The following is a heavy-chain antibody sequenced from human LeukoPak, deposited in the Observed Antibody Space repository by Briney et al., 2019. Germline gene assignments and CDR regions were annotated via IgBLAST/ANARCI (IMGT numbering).Heavy chain of an antibody. CDR1: GGSFNNFY. V-gene: IGHV4-34*01. CDR3: ARGREEARPPLGY. D-gene: IGHD2-15*01. Sequence: SETLSLTCAGYGGSFNNFYWSWIRQPPGKGLEWIGEINQSGVSNYNPSLKSRLSISVDTSKSQLSLKLTSVTAADTAIYYCARGREEARPPLGYWGQGTLVTVSS. J-gene: IGHJ4*02. CDR2: INQSGVS.